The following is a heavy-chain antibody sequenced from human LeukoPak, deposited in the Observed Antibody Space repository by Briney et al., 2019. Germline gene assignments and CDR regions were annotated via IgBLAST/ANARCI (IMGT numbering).Heavy chain of an antibody. CDR2: ITAYNGNT. CDR1: GYTFTSYG. Sequence: ASVKVSCKASGYTFTSYGISLVRQAPGQGLERRWCITAYNGNTNYAQKLQGRVTMTTDTSTSTAYMELRSLRSDDTVVYYCAREYCSGGSCYPRVDYYYYYMDVWGKGTRVTVSS. J-gene: IGHJ6*03. D-gene: IGHD2-15*01. V-gene: IGHV1-18*01. CDR3: AREYCSGGSCYPRVDYYYYYMDV.